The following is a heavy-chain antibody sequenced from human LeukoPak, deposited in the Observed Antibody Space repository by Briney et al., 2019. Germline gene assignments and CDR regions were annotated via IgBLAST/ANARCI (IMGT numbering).Heavy chain of an antibody. Sequence: GGSLRLSCAASGFTFSSYAMSWVRQAPGKGPEGVSTIDYSGAYTYYADSVKGRFTISRDNSKNTLYMQMNSLRAEDTAIYYCAKVPYSDYGSGRPPFMDVWGQGTTVAVS. J-gene: IGHJ6*02. V-gene: IGHV3-23*01. D-gene: IGHD3-10*01. CDR2: IDYSGAYT. CDR3: AKVPYSDYGSGRPPFMDV. CDR1: GFTFSSYA.